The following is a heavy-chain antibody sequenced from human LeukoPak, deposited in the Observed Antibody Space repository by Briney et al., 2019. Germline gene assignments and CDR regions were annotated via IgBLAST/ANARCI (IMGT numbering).Heavy chain of an antibody. D-gene: IGHD3-22*01. CDR1: GFTFSSYE. V-gene: IGHV3-48*03. J-gene: IGHJ4*02. Sequence: PGGSLRLSCAASGFTFSSYEMNWVRQAPGKGLEWVSYISSSGSTIYYADSVKGRFTISRDNAKNSLYLQVNSLRAGDTAVYYCARTVVAAFFDYWGQGILVTVSS. CDR2: ISSSGSTI. CDR3: ARTVVAAFFDY.